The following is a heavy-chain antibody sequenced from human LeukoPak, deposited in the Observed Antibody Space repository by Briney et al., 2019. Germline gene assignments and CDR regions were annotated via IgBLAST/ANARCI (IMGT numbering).Heavy chain of an antibody. CDR2: ISGSGSST. CDR1: GFTFSSYA. V-gene: IGHV3-23*01. Sequence: PGGSLRLSCAASGFTFSSYAMSWVRQAPGKGLEWVSSISGSGSSTYYAGSVKGRFTISRDNFKNTLYLQMNSLSAEDTAVYYCAKVRQASGCDYWGQEPWSLSPQ. CDR3: AKVRQASGCDY. J-gene: IGHJ4*01. D-gene: IGHD3-3*01.